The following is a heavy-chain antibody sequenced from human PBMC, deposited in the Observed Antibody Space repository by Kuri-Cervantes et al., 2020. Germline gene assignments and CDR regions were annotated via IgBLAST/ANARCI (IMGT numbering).Heavy chain of an antibody. CDR2: ISWNSGSI. CDR3: AKDMKEGSTLYYYGMDV. J-gene: IGHJ6*02. CDR1: GFTFDDYA. Sequence: GGSLRLSCAASGFTFDDYAMHWVRQAPGKGLEWVSGISWNSGSIGYADSGKGRFTISRDNAKNSLYLQMNSLRAEDTALYYCAKDMKEGSTLYYYGMDVWGQGTTVTVSS. D-gene: IGHD6-13*01. V-gene: IGHV3-9*01.